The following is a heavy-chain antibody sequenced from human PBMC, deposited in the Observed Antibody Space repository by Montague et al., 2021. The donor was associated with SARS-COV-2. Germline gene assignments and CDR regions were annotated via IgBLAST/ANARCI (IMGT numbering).Heavy chain of an antibody. CDR1: EDSVSSHSVA. CDR3: VRYSGWFYFDF. CDR2: TYYRSKWYS. Sequence: CAISEDSVSSHSVAWSWLRQSPSRGLEWLGRTYYRSKWYSDYAPFVRGRLTVNPDASKNEFSLELNYVTPEDTAVYYCVRYSGWFYFDFWGQGTLVTVSS. V-gene: IGHV6-1*01. D-gene: IGHD6-19*01. J-gene: IGHJ4*02.